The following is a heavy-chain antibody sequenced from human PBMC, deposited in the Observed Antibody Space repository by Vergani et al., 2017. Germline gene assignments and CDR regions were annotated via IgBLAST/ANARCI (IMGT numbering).Heavy chain of an antibody. Sequence: EVQLLESGGGLVQPGGSLRLSCGASGFTFSSYAMTWVRLAPGKGLQWVSAISGSGDSTSYADSVKGRFTISRDNSKNTLYLQMNSLRAEDTAVYYCAKDRRSTTLIILAVMAYWGQGTLVTVSS. CDR1: GFTFSSYA. J-gene: IGHJ4*02. D-gene: IGHD3-22*01. CDR2: ISGSGDST. V-gene: IGHV3-23*01. CDR3: AKDRRSTTLIILAVMAY.